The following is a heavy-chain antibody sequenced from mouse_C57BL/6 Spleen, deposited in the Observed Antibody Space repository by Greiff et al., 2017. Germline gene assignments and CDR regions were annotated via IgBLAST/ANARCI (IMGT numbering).Heavy chain of an antibody. CDR2: FDPSDSYT. Sequence: VQLQQPGAELVMPGASVKLSCKASGYTFTSYWMHWVKQRPGQGLEWIGEFDPSDSYTNYNQKFKGKATLTVDKSSSTVYMQLSRLTSDDSAVYYCARSGLRLDFDYWGQGTTLTVSS. D-gene: IGHD1-1*01. J-gene: IGHJ2*01. CDR1: GYTFTSYW. CDR3: ARSGLRLDFDY. V-gene: IGHV1-69*01.